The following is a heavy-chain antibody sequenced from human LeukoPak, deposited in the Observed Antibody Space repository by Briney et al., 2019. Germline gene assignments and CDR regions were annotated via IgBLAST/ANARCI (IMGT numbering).Heavy chain of an antibody. J-gene: IGHJ5*02. CDR2: ISSSGSTI. D-gene: IGHD2-2*02. CDR1: GFTFSDYY. V-gene: IGHV3-11*01. Sequence: GGSLRLSCAASGFTFSDYYMSWIRQAPGKGLEWVSYISSSGSTIYYADSVKGRFTISRDNAKNSLYLQMNSLRAEDTAVYYCASNPTGYCSSTSCYRDWFDPWGQGTLVTVSS. CDR3: ASNPTGYCSSTSCYRDWFDP.